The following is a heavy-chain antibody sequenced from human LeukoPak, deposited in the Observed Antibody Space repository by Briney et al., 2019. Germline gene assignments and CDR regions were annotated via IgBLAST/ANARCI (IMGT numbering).Heavy chain of an antibody. V-gene: IGHV4-39*07. CDR1: DGSISSNSYY. CDR3: ARDSEMTTIGYYYYYMDV. J-gene: IGHJ6*03. Sequence: SETLSLTCTVSDGSISSNSYYWGWIRQPPGKGLEWIANIYYSGNTYYNPSLKSRVTISVDTSKNQFSLKLNSVTAADTAVYYCARDSEMTTIGYYYYYMDVWGKGTTVTISS. D-gene: IGHD5-24*01. CDR2: IYYSGNT.